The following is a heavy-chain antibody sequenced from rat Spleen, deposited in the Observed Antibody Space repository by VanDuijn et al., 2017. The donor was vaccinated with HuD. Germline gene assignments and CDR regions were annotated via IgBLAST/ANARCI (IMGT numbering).Heavy chain of an antibody. D-gene: IGHD1-2*01. CDR1: GHSIISTY. J-gene: IGHJ2*01. CDR3: ARSTYNSLLDY. CDR2: MSYSGTT. Sequence: EVQLQESGPGLVKPSQSLSLTCSVTGHSIISTYWGWIRKFPGNKMEWMGYMSYSGTTTYNPSLKSRLSMTRDTSKNQFFLQLQSVTTEDTATYYCARSTYNSLLDYWGQGVMVIVSS. V-gene: IGHV3-1*01.